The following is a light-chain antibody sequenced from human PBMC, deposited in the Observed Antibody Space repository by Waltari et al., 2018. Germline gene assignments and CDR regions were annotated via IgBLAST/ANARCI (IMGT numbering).Light chain of an antibody. CDR2: GAS. CDR3: QHYVSLPVT. V-gene: IGKV3-20*01. CDR1: QSVSRA. J-gene: IGKJ1*01. Sequence: EIVLTQSQGTLSLSPGERATLYCRASQSVSRALAWYQQNPGQAPILLIYGASNRATGIPDRFSGSGSGTDFSLIISRLEPEDFAVYYCQHYVSLPVTFGQGTKVEIK.